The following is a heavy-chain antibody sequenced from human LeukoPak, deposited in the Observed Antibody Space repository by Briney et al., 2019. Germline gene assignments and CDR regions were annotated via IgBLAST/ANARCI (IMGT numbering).Heavy chain of an antibody. CDR3: ARDAGDCSSTSCYYSVYDY. CDR1: GGTFSSYA. CDR2: IIPIFGTA. D-gene: IGHD2-2*01. J-gene: IGHJ4*02. V-gene: IGHV1-69*06. Sequence: SVKVSCKASGGTFSSYAISWVRQAPGQGLEWMGGIIPIFGTANYAQKFQGRVTITAGKSTSTAYMELSSLRSEDTAVYYCARDAGDCSSTSCYYSVYDYWGQGTLVTVSS.